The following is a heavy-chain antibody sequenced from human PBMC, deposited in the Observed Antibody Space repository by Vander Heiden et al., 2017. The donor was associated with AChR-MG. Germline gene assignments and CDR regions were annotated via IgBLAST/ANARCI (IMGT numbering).Heavy chain of an antibody. CDR2: IYHSGST. V-gene: IGHV4-30-2*01. CDR1: VGSISSGGYS. CDR3: ARKSGRSSTSDYFDY. D-gene: IGHD2-2*01. J-gene: IGHJ4*02. Sequence: QLQLQESGSGLVKPSQTLSLTCAVPVGSISSGGYSWSWVRQPPGKGLEWIGYIYHSGSTYYNPSLKSRATISVDRSKNQFSLKLSSVTAADTAVYYCARKSGRSSTSDYFDYWGQGTLVTVSS.